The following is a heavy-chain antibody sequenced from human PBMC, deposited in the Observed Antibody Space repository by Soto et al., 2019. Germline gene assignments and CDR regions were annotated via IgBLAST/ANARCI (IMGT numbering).Heavy chain of an antibody. CDR2: IYSGGST. V-gene: IGHV3-53*01. J-gene: IGHJ4*02. D-gene: IGHD3-9*01. CDR3: ARVIKIFSPRDSYDY. Sequence: GGSLRLSCAASGFTVSSNYMSWVRQAPGKGLEWVSVIYSGGSTYYADSVKGRFTISRDNSKNTLYLQMNSLRAEDTAVYYCARVIKIFSPRDSYDYWGQGTLVTVSS. CDR1: GFTVSSNY.